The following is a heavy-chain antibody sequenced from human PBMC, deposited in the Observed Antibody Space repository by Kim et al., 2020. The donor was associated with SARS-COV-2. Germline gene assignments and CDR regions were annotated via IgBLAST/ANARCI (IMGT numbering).Heavy chain of an antibody. CDR3: ARGVVVVAATRRNYFDY. CDR2: INTNTGNP. CDR1: GYTFTSYA. V-gene: IGHV7-4-1*02. Sequence: ASVKVSCKASGYTFTSYAMNWVRQAPGQGLEWMGWINTNTGNPTYAQGFTGRFVFSLDTSVSTAYLQISSLKAEDTAVYYCARGVVVVAATRRNYFDYWGQGTLVTVSS. J-gene: IGHJ4*02. D-gene: IGHD2-15*01.